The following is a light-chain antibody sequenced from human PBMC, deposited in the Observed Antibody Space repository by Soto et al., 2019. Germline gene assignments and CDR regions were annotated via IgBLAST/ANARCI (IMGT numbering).Light chain of an antibody. Sequence: IVLTQSPGTLSLSRGERASLSCRASQSVSGTYLAWYQQRPGQAPRLLIYDVSSRATGIPDRFSGSGSGSDFTLTINRLVPEDFAVYYCQQYGTSPQTFGQGTRLEIK. V-gene: IGKV3-20*01. CDR1: QSVSGTY. CDR3: QQYGTSPQT. J-gene: IGKJ5*01. CDR2: DVS.